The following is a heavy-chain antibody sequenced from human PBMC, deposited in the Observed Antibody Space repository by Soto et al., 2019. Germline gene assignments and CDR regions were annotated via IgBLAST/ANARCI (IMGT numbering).Heavy chain of an antibody. CDR2: IYYSGIT. V-gene: IGHV4-59*01. CDR1: GGSISSYY. CDR3: ARGGGVYYLDY. J-gene: IGHJ4*02. D-gene: IGHD2-8*02. Sequence: QVQLQESGPGLVKPSETLSLTCTVSGGSISSYYWSWIRQPPGKGLEWIGYIYYSGITDYNPSLKSPVTIAVATSKSQFSLELSSVTAAATAVYYCARGGGVYYLDYWGQGTLVTVSS.